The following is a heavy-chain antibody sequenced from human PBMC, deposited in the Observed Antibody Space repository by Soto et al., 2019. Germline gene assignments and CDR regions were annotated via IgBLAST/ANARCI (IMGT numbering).Heavy chain of an antibody. CDR1: GYSFTSYW. Sequence: GESLKISCKGSGYSFTSYWIGWVRQMPGKGLGWMGIIYPGDSDTRYSPSFQGQVTISADKSISTAYLQWSSLKASDTAMYYCARHACGDYVCPPSVPDYWGQGTLVTVSS. CDR2: IYPGDSDT. J-gene: IGHJ4*02. CDR3: ARHACGDYVCPPSVPDY. D-gene: IGHD4-17*01. V-gene: IGHV5-51*01.